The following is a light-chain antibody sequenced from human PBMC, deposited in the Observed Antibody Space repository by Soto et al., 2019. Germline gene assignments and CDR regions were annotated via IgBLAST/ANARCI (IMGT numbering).Light chain of an antibody. CDR2: DNN. V-gene: IGLV1-44*01. CDR1: SSNIGINA. Sequence: QSVLTQLPSASGTPGQRVTISFSGSSSNIGINAVNWYQQLPVTANKLVMFDNNPRPSGVPDQFSGSKSGISASLAISGLQCEDEAGYSRAASDDSLHGLVFGAGTKLTVL. J-gene: IGLJ1*01. CDR3: AASDDSLHGLV.